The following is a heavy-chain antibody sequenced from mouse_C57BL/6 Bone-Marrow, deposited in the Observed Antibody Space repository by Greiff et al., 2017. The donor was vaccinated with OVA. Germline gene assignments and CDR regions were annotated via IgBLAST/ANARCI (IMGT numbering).Heavy chain of an antibody. CDR2: IDPSDSYT. CDR3: ASQGGIVYYFDY. Sequence: QVQLQQPGAELVMPGASVKLSCKASGYTFTSYWMHWVKQRPGQGLEWIGEIDPSDSYTNYNQKFKGKSTLTVDKSSSTAYMQLKSLTSEDSAVYYCASQGGIVYYFDYWGQGTTLTVSS. CDR1: GYTFTSYW. V-gene: IGHV1-69*01. J-gene: IGHJ2*01. D-gene: IGHD2-12*01.